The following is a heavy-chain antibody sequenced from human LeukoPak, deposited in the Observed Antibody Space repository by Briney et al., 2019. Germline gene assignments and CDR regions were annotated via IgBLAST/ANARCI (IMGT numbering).Heavy chain of an antibody. CDR2: ISDSGGYT. CDR3: AKGLRYSDN. V-gene: IGHV3-23*01. D-gene: IGHD3-9*01. CDR1: GFTFSSYG. J-gene: IGHJ4*02. Sequence: PGGSLRLSCAASGFTFSSYGMTWVRQAPGKGLEWVSGISDSGGYTAYADSVKGRFTISRDNSKNTLYLQMNSLRADDTAVYYCAKGLRYSDNWGQGTLVTVSS.